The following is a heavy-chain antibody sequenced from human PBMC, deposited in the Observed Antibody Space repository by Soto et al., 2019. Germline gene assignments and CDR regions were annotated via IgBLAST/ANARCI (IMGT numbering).Heavy chain of an antibody. Sequence: GGSLRLSCAASGFTFSSYSMNWVRQAPGKGLEWVSSISSSSSYIYYADSVKGRFTISRDNAKNSLYLQMNSLRAEDTAVYYCARDWDDREWLSEFDYWGQGTLVTVSS. CDR2: ISSSSSYI. CDR3: ARDWDDREWLSEFDY. D-gene: IGHD3-3*01. J-gene: IGHJ4*02. V-gene: IGHV3-21*01. CDR1: GFTFSSYS.